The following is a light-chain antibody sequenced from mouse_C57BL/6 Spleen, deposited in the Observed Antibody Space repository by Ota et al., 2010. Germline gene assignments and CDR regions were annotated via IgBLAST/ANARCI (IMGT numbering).Light chain of an antibody. CDR2: NAK. CDR1: ENIYSY. J-gene: IGKJ1*01. CDR3: QHHYGTPPT. Sequence: DIQMTQSPASLSASMGETVTITCRASENIYSYLAWYQQKQGKSPQLLVYNAKTLAEGVPSRFSGSGSGTQFSLKINSLQPEDFGSYYCQHHYGTPPTFGGGTKLEIK. V-gene: IGKV12-44*01.